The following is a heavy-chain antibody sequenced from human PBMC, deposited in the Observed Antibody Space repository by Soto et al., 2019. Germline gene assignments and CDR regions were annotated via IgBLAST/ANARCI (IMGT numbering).Heavy chain of an antibody. D-gene: IGHD3-10*01. V-gene: IGHV3-53*04. J-gene: IGHJ3*01. CDR2: IYSGGTT. CDR1: GFGVSSNY. CDR3: AAGTYG. Sequence: EVQLVDSGGGLVQPGGSLRLSCAASGFGVSSNYMSWVRQAPGKRLEWVSLIYSGGTTYYADSVKGQFAITRHSSKHTRYLQRNSLRVVYTTVYYCAAGTYGWGQGTMVSVSA.